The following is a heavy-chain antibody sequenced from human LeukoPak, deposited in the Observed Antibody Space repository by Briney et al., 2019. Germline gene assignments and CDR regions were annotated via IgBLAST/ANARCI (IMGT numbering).Heavy chain of an antibody. V-gene: IGHV3-7*01. D-gene: IGHD6-19*01. CDR1: GGSISSYY. J-gene: IGHJ4*02. Sequence: ETLSLTCTVSGGSISSYYWSWVRQAPGKGLEWVANIKQDGSEKYYVDSVKGRFTISRDNAQNSLYLQMNSLRAEDTAVYYCARDSSGWYRTSWGQGTLVTVSS. CDR3: ARDSSGWYRTS. CDR2: IKQDGSEK.